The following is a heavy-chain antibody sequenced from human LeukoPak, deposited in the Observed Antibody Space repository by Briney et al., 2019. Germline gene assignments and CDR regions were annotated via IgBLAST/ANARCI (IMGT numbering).Heavy chain of an antibody. J-gene: IGHJ6*02. CDR3: ARDREDYGMDV. V-gene: IGHV1-69*04. CDR1: GYTFTSYG. CDR2: IIPILGIA. Sequence: GASVKVSCKASGYTFTSYGISWVRQAPGQGLEWMGRIIPILGIANYAQKFQGRVTITADKSTSTAYMELSSLRSEDTAVYYCARDREDYGMDVWGQGTTVTVSS.